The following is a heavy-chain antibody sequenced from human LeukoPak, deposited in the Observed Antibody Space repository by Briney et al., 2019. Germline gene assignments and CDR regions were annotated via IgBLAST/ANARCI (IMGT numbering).Heavy chain of an antibody. CDR1: GYSFTNYW. Sequence: PGESLKISCKGSGYSFTNYWIGWARQMPGKGLEWMGIIYPGDSDARYGPSFQGQVTISADKSISTAYLQWSSLKASDTAIYYCARRVYSNYWYFDLWGRGTLVAVSS. V-gene: IGHV5-51*01. CDR2: IYPGDSDA. J-gene: IGHJ2*01. D-gene: IGHD4-11*01. CDR3: ARRVYSNYWYFDL.